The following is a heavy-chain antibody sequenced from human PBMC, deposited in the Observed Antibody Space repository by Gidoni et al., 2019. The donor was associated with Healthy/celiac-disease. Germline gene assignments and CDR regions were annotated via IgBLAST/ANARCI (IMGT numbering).Heavy chain of an antibody. D-gene: IGHD4-17*01. CDR2: IYSGGST. V-gene: IGHV3-53*04. CDR3: ASGDYGVYPYAFDI. Sequence: EVQLVESGGGLVQPGGSLRLSCAASGFTVSSNYMSWVRQAPGKGLEWVSVIYSGGSTYYADSVKGRFTISRHNSKNTLYLQMNSLRAEDTAVYYCASGDYGVYPYAFDIWGQGTMVTVSS. J-gene: IGHJ3*02. CDR1: GFTVSSNY.